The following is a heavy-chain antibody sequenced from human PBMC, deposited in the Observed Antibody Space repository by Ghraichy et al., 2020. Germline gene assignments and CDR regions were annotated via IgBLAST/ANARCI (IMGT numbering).Heavy chain of an antibody. CDR1: GGSFSGYS. J-gene: IGHJ6*03. Sequence: LSCAVYGGSFSGYSWSWIRQPPGKGLEWIGEINHSGTTNYNPSLRSRLTISVVTSKNQFSPKMTSVTAADTAVYYCARVRHDFWSANRVYYMDVWGKGTTVTVSS. V-gene: IGHV4-34*01. CDR2: INHSGTT. CDR3: ARVRHDFWSANRVYYMDV. D-gene: IGHD3-3*01.